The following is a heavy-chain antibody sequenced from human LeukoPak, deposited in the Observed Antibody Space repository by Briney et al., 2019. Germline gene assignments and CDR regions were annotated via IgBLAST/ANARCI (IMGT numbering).Heavy chain of an antibody. CDR3: ARTGGTIDY. Sequence: SETLSLTCTVSGGSISSGDYYWRWIRQPPGKGLEWIGYIYYSGSTYYNPSLKSRVTISVDTSKNQFSLKLNSVTAADTAVHYCARTGGTIDYWGQGTLVTVSS. J-gene: IGHJ4*02. CDR2: IYYSGST. V-gene: IGHV4-30-4*01. D-gene: IGHD2-8*02. CDR1: GGSISSGDYY.